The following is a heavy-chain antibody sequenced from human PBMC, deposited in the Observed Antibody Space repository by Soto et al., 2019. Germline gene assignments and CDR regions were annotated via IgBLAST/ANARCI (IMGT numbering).Heavy chain of an antibody. CDR2: IIPIFGTA. CDR1: GDVFRSYG. Sequence: SVKVSCKASGDVFRSYGINWVRQAPGQGLEWMGGIIPIFGTANSAQKFQGRVTITADESTSTAYMELSSLRSEDTAVYYCARSGGNTPEVTYYDFWSGYGGGFDPWGQGTLVTVSS. D-gene: IGHD3-3*01. J-gene: IGHJ5*02. CDR3: ARSGGNTPEVTYYDFWSGYGGGFDP. V-gene: IGHV1-69*13.